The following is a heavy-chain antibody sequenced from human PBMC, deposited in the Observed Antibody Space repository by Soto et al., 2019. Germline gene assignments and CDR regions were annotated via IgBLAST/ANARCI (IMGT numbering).Heavy chain of an antibody. V-gene: IGHV3-7*05. CDR3: ATSMGRGGNDY. CDR1: GFTFSDNW. J-gene: IGHJ4*02. D-gene: IGHD3-10*01. Sequence: EVQLVESGGGLVQPGGSLRLSCAASGFTFSDNWMSWVRQAPGKGLECVANIKTDGSEKYYVDPVKGRFTISRDNAKNALYLHMNSLRAEDTAVYYCATSMGRGGNDYWGQGTLVAASS. CDR2: IKTDGSEK.